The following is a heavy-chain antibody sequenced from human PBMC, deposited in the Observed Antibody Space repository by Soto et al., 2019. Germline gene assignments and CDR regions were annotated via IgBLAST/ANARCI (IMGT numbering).Heavy chain of an antibody. CDR1: GFTFSSYG. D-gene: IGHD3-16*02. V-gene: IGHV3-30*18. CDR2: ISYDGSNK. J-gene: IGHJ6*02. CDR3: AKDEIVDPQSYYYYGMDV. Sequence: GGSLRLSCAASGFTFSSYGMHWVRQAPGKGLEWVAVISYDGSNKYYADSVKGRFTISRDNSKNTLYLQMNSLRAEDTAVYYCAKDEIVDPQSYYYYGMDVWGQGTTVTVSS.